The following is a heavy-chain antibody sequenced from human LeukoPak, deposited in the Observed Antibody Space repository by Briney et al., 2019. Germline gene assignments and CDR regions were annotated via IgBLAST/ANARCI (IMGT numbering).Heavy chain of an antibody. Sequence: SETLSLTCAVYGGSFSGYYWSWIRQPPGKGLEWIGEINHSGSTNYNPSLKSRVTISVDTSKNQFSLKLSSVTAADTAVYYCASPEWEQGDAFDIWGQGTMVTVSS. J-gene: IGHJ3*02. V-gene: IGHV4-34*01. CDR2: INHSGST. D-gene: IGHD1-26*01. CDR3: ASPEWEQGDAFDI. CDR1: GGSFSGYY.